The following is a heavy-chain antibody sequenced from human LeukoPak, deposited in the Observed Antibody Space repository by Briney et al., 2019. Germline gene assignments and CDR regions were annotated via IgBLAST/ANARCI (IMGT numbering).Heavy chain of an antibody. Sequence: SETLSLTCAVYGGSFSGYYWSWIRQPPGKGLEWIGEINHSGSTNYNPSLKSRVTISVDTSKNQFSLKLSSVTAADTAVYYCARDRRWIRAFDIWGQGTMVTVSS. D-gene: IGHD5-18*01. CDR1: GGSFSGYY. V-gene: IGHV4-34*01. CDR2: INHSGST. CDR3: ARDRRWIRAFDI. J-gene: IGHJ3*02.